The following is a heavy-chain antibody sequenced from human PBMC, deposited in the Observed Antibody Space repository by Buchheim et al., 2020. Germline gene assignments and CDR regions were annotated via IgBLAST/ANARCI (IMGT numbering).Heavy chain of an antibody. V-gene: IGHV3-30*04. D-gene: IGHD1-26*01. J-gene: IGHJ6*02. Sequence: QVQLVESGGGVVQPGRSLRLSCAVSGFTFSSYAMHWVRQAPGKGLEWVAVISYDGSNKYYADSVKGRFTIPRANPKNTPYLQMNSLRAEDTAVYYCARDRGGGGYYYYYGMDVWGQGTT. CDR3: ARDRGGGGYYYYYGMDV. CDR2: ISYDGSNK. CDR1: GFTFSSYA.